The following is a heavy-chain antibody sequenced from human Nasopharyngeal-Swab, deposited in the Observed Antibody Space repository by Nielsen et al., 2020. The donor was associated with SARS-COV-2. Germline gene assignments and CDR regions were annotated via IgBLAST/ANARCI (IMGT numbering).Heavy chain of an antibody. CDR1: GGSFSGYY. J-gene: IGHJ3*02. CDR3: AGGPRSIAVARRAFDI. Sequence: GSLRLSCAVYGGSFSGYYWSWIRQPPGKGLEWIGEINHSGSTNYNPSLKSRVTISVDTSKNQFSLKLSSVTAADTAVYYCAGGPRSIAVARRAFDIWGQGTMVTVSS. CDR2: INHSGST. V-gene: IGHV4-34*01. D-gene: IGHD6-19*01.